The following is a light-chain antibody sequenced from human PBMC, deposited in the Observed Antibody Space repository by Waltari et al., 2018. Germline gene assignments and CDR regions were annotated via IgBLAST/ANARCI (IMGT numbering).Light chain of an antibody. Sequence: PSPCRASQSFSPFLAWYQQKPGQSPRLLIYDVSFRATGIPIRFSGSGSETDFTLTISSLEPEDFAVYYCQQRRNWPTFGGGTKVEVK. J-gene: IGKJ4*01. CDR1: QSFSPF. CDR3: QQRRNWPT. V-gene: IGKV3-11*01. CDR2: DVS.